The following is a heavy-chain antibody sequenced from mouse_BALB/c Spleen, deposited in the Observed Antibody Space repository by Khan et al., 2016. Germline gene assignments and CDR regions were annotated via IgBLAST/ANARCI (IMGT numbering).Heavy chain of an antibody. CDR1: GYSIISDYA. CDR2: ITYSGST. Sequence: EVQLQEPGPGLVKPSQSLSLTCTVTGYSIISDYAWNWIRQFPGDKLEWMGYITYSGSTTYNPSLKSRISITRDTSKNQFFLQLSSVTPADTATFYCARSGFNYASFSYWGQGTLVTVSA. J-gene: IGHJ3*01. CDR3: ARSGFNYASFSY. D-gene: IGHD2-1*01. V-gene: IGHV3-2*02.